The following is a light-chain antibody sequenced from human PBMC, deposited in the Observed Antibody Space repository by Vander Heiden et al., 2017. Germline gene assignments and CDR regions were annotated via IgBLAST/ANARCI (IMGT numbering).Light chain of an antibody. Sequence: QSVLPQPPSVSEAPRQRVTISCSGSSSNIGNNAVNWYQQLPGKAPKLLIYYNDLLPSGVSDRFSGSKSGTSASLAISGLQSEDEADYYCAAWDDSLNGVLFGGGTKLTVL. CDR3: AAWDDSLNGVL. J-gene: IGLJ2*01. V-gene: IGLV1-36*01. CDR2: YND. CDR1: SSNIGNNA.